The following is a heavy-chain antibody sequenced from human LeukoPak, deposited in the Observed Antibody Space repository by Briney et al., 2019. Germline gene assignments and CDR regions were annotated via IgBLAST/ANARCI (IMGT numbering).Heavy chain of an antibody. Sequence: PGGSLRLSRAASGFTFINYAMHWVSQAPGKGLEWVAVVTYDGNNHYYADSVKGRFTGSRDNSRNTVNLQMNSLRGEDTAVYYCARAPVRGAVAGVDYWGQGTLVTVSS. J-gene: IGHJ4*02. CDR1: GFTFINYA. CDR2: VTYDGNNH. V-gene: IGHV3-30*04. D-gene: IGHD6-19*01. CDR3: ARAPVRGAVAGVDY.